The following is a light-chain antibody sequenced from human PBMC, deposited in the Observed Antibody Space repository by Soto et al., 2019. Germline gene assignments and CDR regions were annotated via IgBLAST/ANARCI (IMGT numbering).Light chain of an antibody. CDR3: LQTFSTHIT. CDR2: GAS. Sequence: DIQMTQSPSSLSASVGDRVTITCQASHDISNYLNWYQHKPGKAPKLLIYGASNLETGVPSRFSGSGSGTDFTFTISSLQPEDIATYYCLQTFSTHITFGGGTTVEVK. V-gene: IGKV1-33*01. CDR1: HDISNY. J-gene: IGKJ4*01.